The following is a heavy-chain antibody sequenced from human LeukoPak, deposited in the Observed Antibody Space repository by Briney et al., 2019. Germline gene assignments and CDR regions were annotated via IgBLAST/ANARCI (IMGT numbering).Heavy chain of an antibody. CDR3: ARGTNYSGSFDY. V-gene: IGHV3-30*03. CDR2: ILNVGSDK. CDR1: GFTFSSYI. J-gene: IGHJ4*02. D-gene: IGHD1-26*01. Sequence: GGSLRPSCAASGFTFSSYIMHWVRQAPGKGLEWVAVILNVGSDKYYADSVEGRFTISRDNSNNTLQLQMNSLRAEDTAVYYCARGTNYSGSFDYWGQGTLVTVSS.